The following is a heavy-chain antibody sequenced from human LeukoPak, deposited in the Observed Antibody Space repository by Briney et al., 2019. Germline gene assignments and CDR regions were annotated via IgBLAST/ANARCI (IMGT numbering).Heavy chain of an antibody. D-gene: IGHD1-26*01. CDR2: ISSSSSYI. Sequence: PGGSLRLSCAASGFTFSSYSMNWVRQAPGKGLEWVSSISSSSSYIYYADSVKGRLTISRDNAKNSLYLQMNSLRAEDTAVYYCARDRRSIVGVEGGTDFDYWGQGTLVTVSS. CDR1: GFTFSSYS. CDR3: ARDRRSIVGVEGGTDFDY. V-gene: IGHV3-21*01. J-gene: IGHJ4*02.